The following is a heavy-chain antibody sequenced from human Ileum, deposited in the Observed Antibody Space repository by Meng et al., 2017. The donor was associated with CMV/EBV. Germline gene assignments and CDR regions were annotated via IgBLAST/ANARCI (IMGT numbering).Heavy chain of an antibody. CDR1: GFTFSSYA. Sequence: LSLTCAASGFTFSSYAMHWVRQAPGKGLEWVAVISYDGSNKYYADSVKGRFTISRDNSKNTLYLQMNSLRAEDTAVYYCARGTYYDFWSGYYTGGYFDYWGQGTLVTVSS. CDR2: ISYDGSNK. V-gene: IGHV3-30*04. CDR3: ARGTYYDFWSGYYTGGYFDY. J-gene: IGHJ4*02. D-gene: IGHD3-3*01.